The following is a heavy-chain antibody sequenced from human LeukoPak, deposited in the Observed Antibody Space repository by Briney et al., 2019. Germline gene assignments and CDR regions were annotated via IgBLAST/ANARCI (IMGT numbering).Heavy chain of an antibody. CDR3: AKEGASGFGEPTFDY. J-gene: IGHJ4*02. CDR1: GFTFSSYA. CDR2: ISGSGGST. D-gene: IGHD3-10*01. V-gene: IGHV3-23*01. Sequence: GGSLRLSCAASGFTFSSYAMSWVRQAPGKGLEWFSAISGSGGSTYYADSVKGRFTISRDNSKNTLYLQMNSLRAEDTAVYYCAKEGASGFGEPTFDYWGQGTLVTVSS.